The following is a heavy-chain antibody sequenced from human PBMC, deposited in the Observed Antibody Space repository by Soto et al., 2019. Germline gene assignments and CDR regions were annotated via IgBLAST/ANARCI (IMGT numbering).Heavy chain of an antibody. CDR3: MLGSGWKDFDY. Sequence: SETLYLTCTVSGGSISSGTYNWGCIRQPPGKGLDWIGSIYYSGNTYYNPSLQSRVTISVDTSKNQVSLKLGSVTAADTAVYYCMLGSGWKDFDYWGQGTLVTVS. J-gene: IGHJ4*02. CDR2: IYYSGNT. CDR1: GGSISSGTYN. D-gene: IGHD3-22*01. V-gene: IGHV4-39*01.